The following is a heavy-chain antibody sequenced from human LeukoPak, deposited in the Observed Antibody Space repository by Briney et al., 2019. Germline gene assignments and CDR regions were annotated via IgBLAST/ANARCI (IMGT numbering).Heavy chain of an antibody. CDR2: MNPNSGNT. D-gene: IGHD4-17*01. V-gene: IGHV1-8*01. CDR3: ARGSTVTNDY. Sequence: ASVTVSCKASGYTFTSYDINWVRQAPGQGLEWMGWMNPNSGNTGYAQKLQGRVTMTRNTSISTAYMELSSLRSEDTAVYYCARGSTVTNDYWGQGTLVTVSS. CDR1: GYTFTSYD. J-gene: IGHJ4*02.